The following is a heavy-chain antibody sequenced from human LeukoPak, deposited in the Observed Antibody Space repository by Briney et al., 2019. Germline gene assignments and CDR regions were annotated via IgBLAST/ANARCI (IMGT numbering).Heavy chain of an antibody. D-gene: IGHD2-8*01. Sequence: KSGGSLRLSCAASGFTFSNAWMSWVRQAPGKGLEWVGRIKSKTDGGTTDYAAPVKGRFTISRDDSKNTLYLQMSGLRAEDTAVYYCAKEPSYCTNGVCYSRVFDRWGQGTLVTVSS. CDR3: AKEPSYCTNGVCYSRVFDR. J-gene: IGHJ5*02. V-gene: IGHV3-15*01. CDR2: IKSKTDGGTT. CDR1: GFTFSNAW.